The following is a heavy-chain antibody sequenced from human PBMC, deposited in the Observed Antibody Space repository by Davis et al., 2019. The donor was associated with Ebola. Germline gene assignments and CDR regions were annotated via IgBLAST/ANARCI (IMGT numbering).Heavy chain of an antibody. Sequence: LSLTCTVSGGSITSGDYYWSWVRQAPGKGLEWVSSLSGNLIYTNYADSVKGRFTISRDNSKNTLYLQLNNLKVDDTAIYYCVKTNWDGDSPGILDSWGRGTLVSVSS. CDR1: GGSITSGDYY. J-gene: IGHJ4*02. CDR2: LSGNLIYT. V-gene: IGHV3-11*03. CDR3: VKTNWDGDSPGILDS. D-gene: IGHD7-27*01.